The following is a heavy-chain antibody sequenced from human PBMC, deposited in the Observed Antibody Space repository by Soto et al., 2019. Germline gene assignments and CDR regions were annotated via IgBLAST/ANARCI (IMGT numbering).Heavy chain of an antibody. CDR3: AKRPASIITFDY. Sequence: GGSLRLSCAASGFTFSNLAMSWVRQAPGKGLEWVSTISGNGGSTYYADSVKGRFTISRDNSKNMLFLQINSLRDDDSAVYYCAKRPASIITFDYWGQGTPVTVSS. D-gene: IGHD2-2*01. J-gene: IGHJ4*02. CDR2: ISGNGGST. CDR1: GFTFSNLA. V-gene: IGHV3-23*01.